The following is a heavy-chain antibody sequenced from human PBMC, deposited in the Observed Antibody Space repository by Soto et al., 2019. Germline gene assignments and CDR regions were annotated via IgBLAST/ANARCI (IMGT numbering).Heavy chain of an antibody. CDR2: IIPIFGTA. V-gene: IGHV1-69*13. CDR3: AREAYSSGGGNYFDY. CDR1: GGTFSSYA. D-gene: IGHD6-19*01. J-gene: IGHJ4*02. Sequence: SVKVSCKASGGTFSSYAISWVRQAPGQGLEWMGGIIPIFGTANYAQKFQGRVTITADESTSTAYMELSSLRSEDTAVYYCAREAYSSGGGNYFDYWGQGTLVTVSS.